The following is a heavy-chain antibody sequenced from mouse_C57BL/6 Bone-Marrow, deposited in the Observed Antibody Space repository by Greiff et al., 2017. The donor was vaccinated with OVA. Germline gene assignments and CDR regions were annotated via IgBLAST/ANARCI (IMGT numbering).Heavy chain of an antibody. V-gene: IGHV1-72*01. Sequence: QVQLQQPGAELVKPGASVKLSCKASGYTFTSYWMHWVKQRPGLGLEWIGRIDPNSGGTKYNEKFKSKATLTVDKPSSTAYMQLSSLTSEDSAVYYCARIRMDGTHFDYWGQGTTLTVSS. CDR1: GYTFTSYW. D-gene: IGHD2-3*01. CDR3: ARIRMDGTHFDY. J-gene: IGHJ2*01. CDR2: IDPNSGGT.